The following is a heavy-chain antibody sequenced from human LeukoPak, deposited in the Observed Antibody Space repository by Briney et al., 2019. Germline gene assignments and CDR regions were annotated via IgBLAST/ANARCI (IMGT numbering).Heavy chain of an antibody. V-gene: IGHV3-23*01. Sequence: GGSLRLSCAASGFTFSSYAMSWVRQAPGKGLEWVSAISGSGGSTYYADSVKGRFTISRDDSKSTLFLQINSLRAEDTAVYYCAKYVLSSSGMDYWGQGTLVTVSS. J-gene: IGHJ4*02. CDR3: AKYVLSSSGMDY. D-gene: IGHD3-22*01. CDR2: ISGSGGST. CDR1: GFTFSSYA.